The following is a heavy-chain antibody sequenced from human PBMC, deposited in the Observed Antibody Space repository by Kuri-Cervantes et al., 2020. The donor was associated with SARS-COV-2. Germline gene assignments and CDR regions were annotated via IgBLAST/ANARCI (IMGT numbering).Heavy chain of an antibody. J-gene: IGHJ3*02. CDR1: GFTFSSYA. CDR3: AREGYYYDSTEANREGINAFDI. V-gene: IGHV3-21*01. D-gene: IGHD3-22*01. CDR2: ISSSSSYI. Sequence: GESLKISCAASGFTFSSYAMSWVRQAPGKGLEWVSSISSSSSYIYYADSVKGRFTISRDNAKNSLYLQMNSLRAEDTAVYYCAREGYYYDSTEANREGINAFDIWGQGTMVTVSS.